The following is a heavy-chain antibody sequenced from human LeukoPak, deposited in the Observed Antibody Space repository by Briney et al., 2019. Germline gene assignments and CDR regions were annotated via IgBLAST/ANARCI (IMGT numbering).Heavy chain of an antibody. D-gene: IGHD6-6*01. CDR2: ISSSSSYI. Sequence: PGGSLRLSCAASGFTFSSYSMNWVRQAPGKGLEWVSSISSSSSYIYYADSVKGRFTISRDNAKNSLYLQMNSLRAEDTAVYYCARVGTPGYEYSSSREPFDYWGQGTLVTVSS. CDR1: GFTFSSYS. V-gene: IGHV3-21*01. CDR3: ARVGTPGYEYSSSREPFDY. J-gene: IGHJ4*02.